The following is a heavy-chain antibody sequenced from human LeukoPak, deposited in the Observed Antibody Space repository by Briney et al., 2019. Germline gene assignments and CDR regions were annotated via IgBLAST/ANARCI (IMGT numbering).Heavy chain of an antibody. J-gene: IGHJ4*02. CDR1: GFTFSSYS. V-gene: IGHV3-21*04. CDR3: AKSLYESIPYYYD. Sequence: PGGSLRLSCAASGFTFSSYSMNWVRQAPWKGLEWVSSISSSSSYIYYADSVKGRFTISRDNAKNTLYLQMNSLRAEDTAVYYCAKSLYESIPYYYDWGQGTLATVSS. D-gene: IGHD3-22*01. CDR2: ISSSSSYI.